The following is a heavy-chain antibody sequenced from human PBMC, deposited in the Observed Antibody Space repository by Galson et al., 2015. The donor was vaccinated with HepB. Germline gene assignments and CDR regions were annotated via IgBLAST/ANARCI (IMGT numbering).Heavy chain of an antibody. V-gene: IGHV3-23*01. J-gene: IGHJ5*02. CDR3: AKDRQWLRNNWFDP. CDR1: GITFSSYA. D-gene: IGHD6-19*01. CDR2: ISSSGGNT. Sequence: SLRLSCEASGITFSSYAMSWVRQAPGKGLEWVSAISSSGGNTYYADSEKGRFTITRDTSKNTLYLQMNSLRFEDTAVYYCAKDRQWLRNNWFDPWGQGTLVTVSS.